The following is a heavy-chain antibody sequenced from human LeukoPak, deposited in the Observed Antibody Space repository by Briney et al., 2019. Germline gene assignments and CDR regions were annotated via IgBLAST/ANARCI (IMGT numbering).Heavy chain of an antibody. CDR2: ISSSGSTI. Sequence: GGSLRLSCAASGFTFSDYYMSWIRQAPGKGLEWVSYISSSGSTIYYADSVKGRFTISRDNAKNSLYLQMNSLRAEDTAVYYCASSIVVANYYYYYGMDVWGQGTTVTVSS. V-gene: IGHV3-11*01. CDR1: GFTFSDYY. CDR3: ASSIVVANYYYYYGMDV. D-gene: IGHD2-15*01. J-gene: IGHJ6*02.